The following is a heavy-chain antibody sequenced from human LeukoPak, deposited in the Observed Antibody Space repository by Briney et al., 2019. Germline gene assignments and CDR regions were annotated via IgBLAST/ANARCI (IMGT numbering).Heavy chain of an antibody. V-gene: IGHV3-23*01. CDR1: GFTFSSYA. Sequence: GGSLRLSCAASGFTFSSYAMRWVRQAPGKGLEWVSAISSSGGSTYYANSVKGRFTISRDNSKNTLHLQMNSLRAEDTAVYYCGSMGVVVPASVDFDYWGKGTLVTVSS. CDR2: ISSSGGST. D-gene: IGHD2-2*01. CDR3: GSMGVVVPASVDFDY. J-gene: IGHJ4*03.